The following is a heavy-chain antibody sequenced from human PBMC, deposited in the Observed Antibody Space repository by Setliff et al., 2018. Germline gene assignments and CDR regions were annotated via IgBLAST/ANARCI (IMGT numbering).Heavy chain of an antibody. CDR1: GGSISSYY. V-gene: IGHV4-59*12. Sequence: SETLSLTCTVSGGSISSYYWSWIRQPPGKGLEWIGYIYYRGSTNYNPSLKSRVTISVDTSKKQFTLNLSSVTAADTAVYFCARTGTYRYFDYWGQGTLVTVSS. J-gene: IGHJ4*02. CDR2: IYYRGST. D-gene: IGHD1-1*01. CDR3: ARTGTYRYFDY.